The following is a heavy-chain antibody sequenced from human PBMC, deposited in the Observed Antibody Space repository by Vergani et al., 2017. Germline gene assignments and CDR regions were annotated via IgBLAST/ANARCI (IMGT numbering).Heavy chain of an antibody. CDR1: GYSITNYW. CDR3: AKTHDFSSLYSSYNWFDP. Sequence: EVQLVQSGAEVKKPGESLKISCQGSGYSITNYWIAWVRQRTGKDLEWMGIIYAGDSDVRYSASFQGQVTMSVDKSRSTAYLQWSSLKASDTATYYCAKTHDFSSLYSSYNWFDPWGQGTQVTVSS. D-gene: IGHD3-3*01. V-gene: IGHV5-51*03. CDR2: IYAGDSDV. J-gene: IGHJ5*02.